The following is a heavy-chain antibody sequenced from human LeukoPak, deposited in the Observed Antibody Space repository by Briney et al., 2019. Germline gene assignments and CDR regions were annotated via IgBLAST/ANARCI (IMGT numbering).Heavy chain of an antibody. V-gene: IGHV4-34*01. J-gene: IGHJ3*02. CDR2: IYHSGWT. CDR1: GGFFGGYY. Sequence: SETLSLTCAVYGGFFGGYYWTWIRQSPGKGLEWIGEIYHSGWTNYNPSLESRVTISLDASMTQFSLKMNSLTAADTAVYFCARSLLWPTGASESWGQGTTVTVSS. CDR3: ARSLLWPTGASES. D-gene: IGHD2-8*02.